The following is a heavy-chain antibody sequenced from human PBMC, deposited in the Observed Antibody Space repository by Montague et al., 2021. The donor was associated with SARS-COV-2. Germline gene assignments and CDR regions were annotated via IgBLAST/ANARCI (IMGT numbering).Heavy chain of an antibody. J-gene: IGHJ6*02. Sequence: SETLSLTCTVSGDSIRSYHWTWIRQPPGKGLEWIGRISDSGRTIYNPSLKSRVTISVDTSKNQFFLNLRSMVAADTAIYYCTRDRGIAAADNYYYGMDVWGPETTVTVSS. CDR2: ISDSGRT. V-gene: IGHV4-59*13. D-gene: IGHD6-13*01. CDR3: TRDRGIAAADNYYYGMDV. CDR1: GDSIRSYH.